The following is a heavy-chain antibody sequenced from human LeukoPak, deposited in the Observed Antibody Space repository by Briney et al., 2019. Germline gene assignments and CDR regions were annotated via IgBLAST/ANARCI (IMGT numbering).Heavy chain of an antibody. J-gene: IGHJ4*02. CDR1: GGSISSGGYY. V-gene: IGHV4-61*08. CDR2: IYYSGST. D-gene: IGHD1-26*01. Sequence: SETLSLTCTVSGGSISSGGYYWSWIRQHPGKGLEWIGYIYYSGSTNYNPSLKSRVTISVDTSKNQFSLKLSSVTAADTAVYYCARASDIVGATFDYWGQGTLVTVSS. CDR3: ARASDIVGATFDY.